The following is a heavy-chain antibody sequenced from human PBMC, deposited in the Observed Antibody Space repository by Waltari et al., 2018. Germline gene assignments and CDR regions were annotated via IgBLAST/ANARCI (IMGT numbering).Heavy chain of an antibody. CDR3: ARGRGGYFDY. Sequence: QVPLQQWGAGLLQPSETLSLTCAVDGGSFSGSYWSWIRPPPGKGLEWMGEINHSGSTNYNPSLTSRVTISVDTSKNQFSLKLSSVTAADTAVYYCARGRGGYFDYWGQGTLVTVSS. V-gene: IGHV4-34*01. CDR2: INHSGST. CDR1: GGSFSGSY. J-gene: IGHJ4*02. D-gene: IGHD3-10*01.